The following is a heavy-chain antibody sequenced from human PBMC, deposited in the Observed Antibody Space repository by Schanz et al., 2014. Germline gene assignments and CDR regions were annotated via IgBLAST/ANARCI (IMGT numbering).Heavy chain of an antibody. CDR1: GFTVNTNY. J-gene: IGHJ4*02. CDR3: ARGRGYIIGQ. V-gene: IGHV3-66*01. CDR2: MYINSGST. Sequence: EVQLVESGGGLVQPGGSLRLSCAASGFTVNTNYMSWVRQAPGKGLEWISSMYINSGSTQYADSVKGRFIISRDSSKNTVYLQMDSLRADDTSVYYCARGRGYIIGQWGQGILVTVSS. D-gene: IGHD3-10*01.